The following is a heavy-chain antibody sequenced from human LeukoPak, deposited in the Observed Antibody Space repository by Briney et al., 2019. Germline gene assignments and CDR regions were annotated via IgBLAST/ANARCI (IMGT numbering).Heavy chain of an antibody. CDR3: AKDPPRGELLDDAFDI. CDR1: GLIVSSNY. V-gene: IGHV3-53*05. Sequence: GGSLRLSCAASGLIVSSNYMTWVRQAPGKGLEWVSVIYSGGSIYYADSVKGRFTISRDNSKNTLYLQMNSLRAEDTAVYYCAKDPPRGELLDDAFDIWGQGTMVTVSS. J-gene: IGHJ3*02. CDR2: IYSGGSI. D-gene: IGHD1-26*01.